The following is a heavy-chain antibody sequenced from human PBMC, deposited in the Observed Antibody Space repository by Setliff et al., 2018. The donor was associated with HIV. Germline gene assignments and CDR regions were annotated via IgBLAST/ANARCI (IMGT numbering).Heavy chain of an antibody. CDR2: IDPADGET. J-gene: IGHJ1*01. V-gene: IGHV1-69-2*01. D-gene: IGHD2-8*02. CDR1: GYSFTSDYY. CDR3: ATPGGCSGTFCYSWSSTRH. Sequence: ASVKVSCKASGYSFTSDYYMHWVQQTPGKGLEWMGRIDPADGETIYADNFEGRFTIVADTSADTVYMELSSLRSEDTAVYYCATPGGCSGTFCYSWSSTRHWGQGTLVTVSS.